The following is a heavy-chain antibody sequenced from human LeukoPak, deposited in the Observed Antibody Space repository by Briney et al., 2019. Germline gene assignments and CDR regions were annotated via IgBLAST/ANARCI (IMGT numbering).Heavy chain of an antibody. CDR1: GGSISSGSYY. J-gene: IGHJ4*02. D-gene: IGHD1-26*01. CDR3: AREEWELFDY. V-gene: IGHV4-61*02. Sequence: SQTLSLTCTVSGGSISSGSYYWSWIRQPAGKGLEWIGRIYTSGSTNYNPSLKSRVTISVDTSKNQFSLKLSSVTAADTAVYYYAREEWELFDYWGQGTLVTVSS. CDR2: IYTSGST.